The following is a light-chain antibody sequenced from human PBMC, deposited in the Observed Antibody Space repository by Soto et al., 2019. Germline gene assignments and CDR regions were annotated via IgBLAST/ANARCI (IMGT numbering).Light chain of an antibody. CDR2: KAS. CDR3: QHYNSYSEA. CDR1: QSISNW. J-gene: IGKJ1*01. V-gene: IGKV1-5*03. Sequence: DIQMTQSPSTLPASVGDRVTITCRASQSISNWLAWYQQKPGKAPKLLIYKASTLKSGVPSRFSGSGSGTEFTLTISSLQPGDFATYYCQHYNSYSEAFGQGTKVDIK.